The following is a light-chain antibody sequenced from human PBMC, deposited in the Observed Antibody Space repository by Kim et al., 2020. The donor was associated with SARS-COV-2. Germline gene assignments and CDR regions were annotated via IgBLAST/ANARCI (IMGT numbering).Light chain of an antibody. CDR1: SSDILIYNY. Sequence: QSVLTQPPSASGSPGQSVTISCSGTSSDILIYNYVSWYQQHPGKTPKLLIYEVSKRPSGVPDRFSGSKSANTASLTISGLQADDEADYYCSSFAAGNTLLFGGGTKVTVL. V-gene: IGLV2-8*01. CDR2: EVS. J-gene: IGLJ2*01. CDR3: SSFAAGNTLL.